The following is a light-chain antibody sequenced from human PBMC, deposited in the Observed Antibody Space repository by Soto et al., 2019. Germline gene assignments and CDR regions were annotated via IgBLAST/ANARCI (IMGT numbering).Light chain of an antibody. CDR1: SNDVGGYNF. Sequence: QSALTQPRSVSGSPGQSVTISCTGTSNDVGGYNFVSWYQQHPGKVPELFIYDVSRRPSGVPDRFSGSKSGNTASLTISGLQAEDEADYYCSSYAGSYTLVFGGGTKVTGL. V-gene: IGLV2-11*01. CDR2: DVS. J-gene: IGLJ2*01. CDR3: SSYAGSYTLV.